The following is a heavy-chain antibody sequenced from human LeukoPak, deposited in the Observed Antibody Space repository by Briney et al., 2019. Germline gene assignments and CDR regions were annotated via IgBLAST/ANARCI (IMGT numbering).Heavy chain of an antibody. CDR1: GFTFSSYS. Sequence: GGSLRLSCAASGFTFSSYSMNWVRQAPGKGLEWVSYISSSRSTIYYAASVKGRFTISRDNAKKSLYLQRNSLRAEHTAVYYCARDQLVESAFDIWGQGTMVTASS. J-gene: IGHJ3*02. V-gene: IGHV3-48*01. CDR3: ARDQLVESAFDI. CDR2: ISSSRSTI.